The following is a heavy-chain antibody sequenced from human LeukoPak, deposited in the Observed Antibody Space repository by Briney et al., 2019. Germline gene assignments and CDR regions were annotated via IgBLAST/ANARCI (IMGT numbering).Heavy chain of an antibody. CDR2: ISGSGGST. CDR3: AKDTAMVQYYFDY. CDR1: GFTFSSYA. V-gene: IGHV3-23*01. D-gene: IGHD5-18*01. J-gene: IGHJ4*02. Sequence: GGSLRLSCAASGFTFSSYAMSWVRQAPGKGLEWVSAISGSGGSTYYADSVKGRSTISRDNSKNTLYLQMNSLRAEDTALYYCAKDTAMVQYYFDYRGQGTLVTVSS.